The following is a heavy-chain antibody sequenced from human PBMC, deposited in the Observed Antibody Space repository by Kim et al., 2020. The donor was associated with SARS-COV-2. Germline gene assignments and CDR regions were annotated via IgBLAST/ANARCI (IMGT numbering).Heavy chain of an antibody. J-gene: IGHJ1*01. V-gene: IGHV4-34*01. Sequence: PSLKSRVTISVDTSKNQFSLKLSSVTAADTAVYYCAVCSSTSCYGHFQHWGQGTLVTVSS. D-gene: IGHD2-2*01. CDR3: AVCSSTSCYGHFQH.